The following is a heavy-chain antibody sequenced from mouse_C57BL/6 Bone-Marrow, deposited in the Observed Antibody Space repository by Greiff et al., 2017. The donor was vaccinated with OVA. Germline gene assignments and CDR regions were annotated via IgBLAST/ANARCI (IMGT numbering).Heavy chain of an antibody. CDR3: TKASYYAMDY. J-gene: IGHJ4*01. CDR1: GFNIKDDY. CDR2: IDPENGDT. D-gene: IGHD6-1*01. Sequence: EVQLQQSGAELVRPGASVKLSCTASGFNIKDDYMHWVKQRPEQGLEWIGWIDPENGDTEYASKFQGKATITAETASNKAYLQLSRLTSEDTAVYYCTKASYYAMDYWGQGTSVTVSA. V-gene: IGHV14-4*01.